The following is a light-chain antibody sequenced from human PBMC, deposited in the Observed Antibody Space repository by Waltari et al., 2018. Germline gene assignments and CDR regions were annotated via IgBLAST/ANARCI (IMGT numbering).Light chain of an antibody. CDR2: YDD. CDR1: SSNIGNHA. CDR3: AAWDDSLHGPV. V-gene: IGLV1-36*01. Sequence: QSVLTQPPSVSEAPRQRVTISCSGSSSNIGNHAVNWYQQLPGKAPKLLIYYDDLLPSGVSDRFSGSKSGTSASLAISGLQSEDEADYYCAAWDDSLHGPVFGGGTKLTVL. J-gene: IGLJ3*02.